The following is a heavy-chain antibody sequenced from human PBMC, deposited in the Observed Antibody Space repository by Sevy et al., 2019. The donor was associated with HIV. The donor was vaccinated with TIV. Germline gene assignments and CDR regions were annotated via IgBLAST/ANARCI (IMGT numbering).Heavy chain of an antibody. CDR3: ARRLGYDFWSGYQTIYYYYGMDV. CDR1: GGSISSSSYY. V-gene: IGHV4-39*01. D-gene: IGHD3-3*01. J-gene: IGHJ6*02. Sequence: SETLSLTCTVSGGSISSSSYYWGWIRQPPGKGLEWIGSIYYSGSTYYNPSLKSRVTISVDTSKNQFSLKLSSLTAADTAVYYCARRLGYDFWSGYQTIYYYYGMDVWGQGTTVTVSS. CDR2: IYYSGST.